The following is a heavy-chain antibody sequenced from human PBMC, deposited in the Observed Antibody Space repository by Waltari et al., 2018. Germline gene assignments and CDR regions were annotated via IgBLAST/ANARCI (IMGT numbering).Heavy chain of an antibody. CDR2: ISYCGST. V-gene: IGHV4-39*01. CDR1: GGSIRSSSYY. D-gene: IGHD4-17*01. CDR3: ARGAIGVTTYFDY. J-gene: IGHJ4*02. Sequence: QLQLQESGPGLVKPSETLSLTCTVSGGSIRSSSYYWGWLRQPPGKGLEWIGSISYCGSTYYNPSLKSRVTISVDTSKNQFSLKLSSVTAADTAVYYCARGAIGVTTYFDYWGQGTLVTVSS.